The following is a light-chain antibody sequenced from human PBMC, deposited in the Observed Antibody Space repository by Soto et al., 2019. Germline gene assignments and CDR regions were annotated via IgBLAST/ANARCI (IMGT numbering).Light chain of an antibody. J-gene: IGKJ4*01. V-gene: IGKV3-20*01. CDR1: QSISSN. CDR3: HQYGISP. CDR2: GAS. Sequence: EIVLTQSPATLSLSPGERATLSCRASQSISSNLAWYQQKPGQAPRLLIYGASRRATGIPDRFSGSGSGTEFSLTISRLEPEDFAVYYCHQYGISPFGGGTKVDIK.